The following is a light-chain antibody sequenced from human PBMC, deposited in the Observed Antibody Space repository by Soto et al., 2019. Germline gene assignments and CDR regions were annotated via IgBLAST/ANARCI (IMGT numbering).Light chain of an antibody. J-gene: IGKJ1*01. Sequence: EIVLTQSPGTLSLSPGERATLSCRASQSVSSSYLAWYQQNPGQAPRLLTSGASSRATGIPDRFSGSGSGPDFTVTISRLEPEDLAVYYCQQYGSSQSFGQGTKVEI. CDR2: GAS. CDR1: QSVSSSY. V-gene: IGKV3-20*01. CDR3: QQYGSSQS.